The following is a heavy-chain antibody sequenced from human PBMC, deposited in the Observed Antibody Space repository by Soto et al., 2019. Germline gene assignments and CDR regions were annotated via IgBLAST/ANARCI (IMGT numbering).Heavy chain of an antibody. D-gene: IGHD1-1*01. J-gene: IGHJ4*02. CDR2: VNPDTGAT. CDR1: GYTFTDYY. CDR3: ARSGTGPTYLDH. Sequence: QVPLVQSGAEVVKPGASVKVSCQGSGYTFTDYYLHWLRQAPGHGLEWIGWVNPDTGATNYAQNFQGRVTLTRDASINTGHMELARLGSDDTAVYYCARSGTGPTYLDHWGQGTLVTVSS. V-gene: IGHV1-2*02.